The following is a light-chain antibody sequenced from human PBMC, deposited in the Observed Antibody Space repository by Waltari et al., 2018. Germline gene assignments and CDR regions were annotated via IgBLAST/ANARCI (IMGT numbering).Light chain of an antibody. CDR3: QQGYTFPLT. V-gene: IGKV1-12*01. J-gene: IGKJ4*01. Sequence: DIQLTQSPSSLSASIGDRVTITCQASQDISSHLAWYQQKPGKVPRLLIHKASTLQTGVPSRFSGSGSGTGFSLTISSLQPEDFATYYCQQGYTFPLTFGGGPRWRSN. CDR1: QDISSH. CDR2: KAS.